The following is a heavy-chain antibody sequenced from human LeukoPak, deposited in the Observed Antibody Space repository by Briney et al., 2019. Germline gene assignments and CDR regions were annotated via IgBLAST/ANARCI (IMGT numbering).Heavy chain of an antibody. V-gene: IGHV1-2*02. CDR3: ATSGYGEDWFDP. J-gene: IGHJ5*02. D-gene: IGHD5-12*01. CDR1: GYTFTGYY. Sequence: ASMKVSCKASGYTFTGYYMHWVRQAPGQGLEWMGWINPNSGGTNYAQKFQGRVTMTRDTSISTAYMELSRLRSDDTAVYYCATSGYGEDWFDPWGQGTLVTVSS. CDR2: INPNSGGT.